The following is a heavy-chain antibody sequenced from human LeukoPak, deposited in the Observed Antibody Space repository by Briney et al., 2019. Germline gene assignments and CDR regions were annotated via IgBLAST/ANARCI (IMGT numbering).Heavy chain of an antibody. D-gene: IGHD6-13*01. CDR2: MSGLGSSS. Sequence: GGSLKLSCAASGFSFISYAMSWVRQAPGKGLEWVSGMSGLGSSSYYADSVKGRFTISRDNSKNTLYLQMNSLRAEDTAVYYCAKEAIAAAGTLGYWGQGTLVTVSS. V-gene: IGHV3-23*01. CDR1: GFSFISYA. CDR3: AKEAIAAAGTLGY. J-gene: IGHJ4*02.